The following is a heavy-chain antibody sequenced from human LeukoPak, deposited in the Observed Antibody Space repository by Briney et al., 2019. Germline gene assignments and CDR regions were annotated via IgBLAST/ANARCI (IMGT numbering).Heavy chain of an antibody. CDR2: IHASGST. D-gene: IGHD4/OR15-4a*01. V-gene: IGHV4-4*07. Sequence: SETLPLTCSVPGGSISNSYWSWIRQPAGKGLEWIGRIHASGSTNYNSSLKGRVTMSIDTSKNQFSLKLKSVTAADTAIYFCAREYGDFDYWGRGTLVAVSS. CDR3: AREYGDFDY. J-gene: IGHJ4*02. CDR1: GGSISNSY.